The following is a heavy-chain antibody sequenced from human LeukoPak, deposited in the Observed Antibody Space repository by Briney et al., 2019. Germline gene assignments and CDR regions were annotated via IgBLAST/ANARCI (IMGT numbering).Heavy chain of an antibody. D-gene: IGHD6-13*01. CDR2: INHSGST. V-gene: IGHV4-34*01. Sequence: SETLSLTCAVYGGSFSGYYWSWIRQPPGKGLEWIGEINHSGSTNYNPSLKGRVTISVDTSKNQFSLKLSSVTAADTAVYYCARGAIAAAGTEWFDPWGQGTLVTVSS. J-gene: IGHJ5*02. CDR3: ARGAIAAAGTEWFDP. CDR1: GGSFSGYY.